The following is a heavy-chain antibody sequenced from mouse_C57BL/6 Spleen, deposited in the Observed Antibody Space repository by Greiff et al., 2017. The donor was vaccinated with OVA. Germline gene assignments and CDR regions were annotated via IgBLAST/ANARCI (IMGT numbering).Heavy chain of an antibody. CDR3: ARDRAFAY. CDR1: GFTFSSYA. CDR2: ISDGGSYT. V-gene: IGHV5-4*01. J-gene: IGHJ3*01. D-gene: IGHD3-3*01. Sequence: VQLKESGGGLVKPGGSLKLSCAASGFTFSSYAMSWVRQTPEKRLEWVATISDGGSYTYYPDNVKGRFTISRDNAKNNLYLQMSHLKSEDTAMYYCARDRAFAYWGQGTLVTVSA.